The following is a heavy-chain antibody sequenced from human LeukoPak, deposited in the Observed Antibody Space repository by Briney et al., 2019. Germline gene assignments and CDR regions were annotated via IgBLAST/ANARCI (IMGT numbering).Heavy chain of an antibody. V-gene: IGHV4-39*01. CDR3: ARLNGDDSSGPTRSSIDY. Sequence: SETLSLTCTVSGGSISSSSYYWGWIRQPPGKGLEWIGSIYYSGSTYYNPSLKSRVTISVDTSKNQFSLKLSSVTAADTAVYYCARLNGDDSSGPTRSSIDYWGQGTLVTVSS. CDR1: GGSISSSSYY. CDR2: IYYSGST. D-gene: IGHD3-22*01. J-gene: IGHJ4*02.